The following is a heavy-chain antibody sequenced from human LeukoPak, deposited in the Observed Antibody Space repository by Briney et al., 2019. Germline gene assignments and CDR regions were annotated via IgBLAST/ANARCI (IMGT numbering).Heavy chain of an antibody. CDR1: GFTFSNYW. CDR3: VRDAVGTTPFDH. V-gene: IGHV3-74*01. Sequence: GGPLRLSCAPSGFTFSNYWMHWVRQAPGKGLVWVSLINSDGSRTIYADSVKGRFTISRDNAKNTLYLQMNSLRAEDTAVYYCVRDAVGTTPFDHWGQGTLVTVSS. J-gene: IGHJ4*02. D-gene: IGHD6-19*01. CDR2: INSDGSRT.